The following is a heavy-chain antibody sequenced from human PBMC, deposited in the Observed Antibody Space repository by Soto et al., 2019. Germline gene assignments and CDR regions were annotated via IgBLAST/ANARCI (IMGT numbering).Heavy chain of an antibody. J-gene: IGHJ4*02. V-gene: IGHV1-18*01. D-gene: IGHD2-8*01. CDR3: ARDGRNGGYFDY. Sequence: ASVKVSCKASGYTFTTYGISWVRQAPGQGLEWVGWISPYNGYTSYAQKFQGRVTMTTDTSTSTAYMELRSLRSDDTAVYYCARDGRNGGYFDYWGQGTVVTVSS. CDR2: ISPYNGYT. CDR1: GYTFTTYG.